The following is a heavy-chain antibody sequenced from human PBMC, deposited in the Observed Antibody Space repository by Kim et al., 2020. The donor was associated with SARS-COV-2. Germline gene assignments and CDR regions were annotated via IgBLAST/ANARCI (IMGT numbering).Heavy chain of an antibody. CDR2: INPNSGGT. Sequence: ASVKVSCKASGYTFTGYYMHWVRQAPGQGLEWMGWINPNSGGTNYVQKFQGWVTMTRDTSISTAYMELSRLRSDDTAVYYCARSVVVRGVIITGPYNWFDPWGQGTLVTVSS. CDR1: GYTFTGYY. D-gene: IGHD3-10*01. CDR3: ARSVVVRGVIITGPYNWFDP. J-gene: IGHJ5*02. V-gene: IGHV1-2*04.